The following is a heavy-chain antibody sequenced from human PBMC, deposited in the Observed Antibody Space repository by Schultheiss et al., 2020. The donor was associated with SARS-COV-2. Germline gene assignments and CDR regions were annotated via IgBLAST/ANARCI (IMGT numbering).Heavy chain of an antibody. V-gene: IGHV3-33*01. CDR3: ARPHYDFKYGMDV. CDR1: GFTFSSYG. CDR2: IWYDGSNK. J-gene: IGHJ6*02. D-gene: IGHD3-3*01. Sequence: GGSLRLSCAASGFTFSSYGMHWVRQAPGKGLEWVAVIWYDGSNKYYADSVKGRFTISRDNSKNTLYLQMNSLRAEDTAVYYCARPHYDFKYGMDVWGQGTTVTVSS.